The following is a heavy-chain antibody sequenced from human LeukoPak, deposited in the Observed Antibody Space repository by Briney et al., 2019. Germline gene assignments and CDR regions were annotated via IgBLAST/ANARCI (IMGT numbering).Heavy chain of an antibody. Sequence: GASVKVSCKASGYTFTSYYMHWVRQAPGQGLEGMGIINPSGGSTSYAQKFQGRVTMTRDMSTSTVYMELSSLRSEDTAVYYCARALGYGDYGDYWGQGTLVTVSS. J-gene: IGHJ4*02. CDR3: ARALGYGDYGDY. V-gene: IGHV1-46*01. CDR1: GYTFTSYY. CDR2: INPSGGST. D-gene: IGHD4-17*01.